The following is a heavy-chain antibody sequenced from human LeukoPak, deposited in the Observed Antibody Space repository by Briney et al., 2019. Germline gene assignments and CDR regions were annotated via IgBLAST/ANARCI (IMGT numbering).Heavy chain of an antibody. V-gene: IGHV3-23*01. Sequence: PGGSLRLSCAASGFTFSSYAMSWVRQAPVKVLEWVSAISGSGGSTYYADSVKGRFTISRDNSKNTLYLQMNSLRAEDTAVYYCAKDGKWELSAYWGQGTLVTVSS. D-gene: IGHD1-26*01. CDR2: ISGSGGST. CDR3: AKDGKWELSAY. J-gene: IGHJ4*02. CDR1: GFTFSSYA.